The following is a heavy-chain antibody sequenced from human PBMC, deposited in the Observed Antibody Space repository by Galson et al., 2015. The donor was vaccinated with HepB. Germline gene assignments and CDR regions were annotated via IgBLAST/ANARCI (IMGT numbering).Heavy chain of an antibody. J-gene: IGHJ4*02. V-gene: IGHV3-72*01. Sequence: SLRLSCAASGFTFSDYYMDWVRQAPGKGLEWVGRIRHKAYSYTTEYGASVKGRFTISRDDSKNSLYLQMNSLKTEDTAVYYCARDLGSSGYCSGGVCYGGDFWGQGTLLTVSS. CDR1: GFTFSDYY. D-gene: IGHD2-15*01. CDR3: ARDLGSSGYCSGGVCYGGDF. CDR2: IRHKAYSYTT.